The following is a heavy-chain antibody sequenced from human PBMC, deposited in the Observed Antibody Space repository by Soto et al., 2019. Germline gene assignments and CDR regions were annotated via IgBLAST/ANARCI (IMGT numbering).Heavy chain of an antibody. J-gene: IGHJ4*02. CDR1: GFTFNRYS. Sequence: EVPLVESGGGLVKPGGSLRLSCATSGFTFNRYSMTWVRQAPGKGLEWVSSISSSSNFIYYADSVKGRFTTSRDYVNTSLYLQMTSLRPEDTAVYNWARGEGSGSYVGDYWGQGNLVSVSS. CDR2: ISSSSNFI. V-gene: IGHV3-21*01. CDR3: ARGEGSGSYVGDY. D-gene: IGHD3-10*01.